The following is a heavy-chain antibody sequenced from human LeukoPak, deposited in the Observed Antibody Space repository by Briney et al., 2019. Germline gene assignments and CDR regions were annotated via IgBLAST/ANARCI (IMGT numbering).Heavy chain of an antibody. CDR1: GGSISSSSYY. J-gene: IGHJ4*02. Sequence: SEILSLTCTVSGGSISSSSYYWGWIRQPPGKGLEYIGNIYYSGTTYYNPSLKSRVTLSVDTSKNQFSLKLSSVTAADTAVYYCARTQSGTYLYYFDSWGQGTLVTVSS. V-gene: IGHV4-39*01. CDR2: IYYSGTT. D-gene: IGHD1-26*01. CDR3: ARTQSGTYLYYFDS.